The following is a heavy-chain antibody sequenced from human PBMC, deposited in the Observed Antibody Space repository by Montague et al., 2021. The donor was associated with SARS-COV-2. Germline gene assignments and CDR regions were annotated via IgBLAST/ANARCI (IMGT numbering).Heavy chain of an antibody. CDR1: GGSISSSSYC. CDR3: ARREDYYGSGSYPN. J-gene: IGHJ4*02. V-gene: IGHV4-39*01. D-gene: IGHD3-10*01. Sequence: SETLSLTCTVSGGSISSSSYCWGWIRQPPGKGLEWIGSIYYSGSTYYNPSLKSRVTISVDTSKNQFSLKLSSVTAADTAVYYCARREDYYGSGSYPNWGQGTLVTGSS. CDR2: IYYSGST.